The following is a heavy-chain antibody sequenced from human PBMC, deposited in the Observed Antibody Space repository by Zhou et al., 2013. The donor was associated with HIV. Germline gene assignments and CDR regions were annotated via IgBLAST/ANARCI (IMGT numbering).Heavy chain of an antibody. CDR2: ISAYNGNT. J-gene: IGHJ6*02. CDR3: ARGVDGSKYYHYYGMDV. D-gene: IGHD5-12*01. CDR1: GYTLSDFG. Sequence: QVQLVQSGAEVKRPGASVKVSCKASGYTLSDFGTSWVRQAPGQGLEWMGWISAYNGNTNYAQKFQGRVTLTTDTSTSTAYLELRSLRSDDTAVYYCARGVDGSKYYHYYGMDVWGQGTTVTVSS. V-gene: IGHV1-18*01.